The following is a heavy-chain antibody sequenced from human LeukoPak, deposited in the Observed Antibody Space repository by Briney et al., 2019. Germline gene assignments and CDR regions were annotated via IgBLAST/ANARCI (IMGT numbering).Heavy chain of an antibody. J-gene: IGHJ4*02. Sequence: TSETLSLTCTVSGGSISSYYWSWIRQPPGKGLEWIGYIYYSGSTNYNPSLKSRVTISVDTFKNQFSLKLSSVTAADTAVYYCTAYYYDSSGYLLLHYWGQGTLVTVSS. V-gene: IGHV4-59*08. CDR3: TAYYYDSSGYLLLHY. CDR1: GGSISSYY. D-gene: IGHD3-22*01. CDR2: IYYSGST.